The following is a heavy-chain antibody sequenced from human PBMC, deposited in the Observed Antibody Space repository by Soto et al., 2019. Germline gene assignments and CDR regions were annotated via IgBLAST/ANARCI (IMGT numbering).Heavy chain of an antibody. CDR2: INHSGST. CDR3: AVGINLFDL. J-gene: IGHJ5*02. CDR1: GGSFSGYY. Sequence: SETLSLTCAVYGGSFSGYYWTWIRQSPGKGLEWIGEINHSGSTNYNPSLKSRVTISVDTSKNQFSLKLSSVTAADTAIYYCAVGINLFDLCGQGTLVIVSS. V-gene: IGHV4-34*01.